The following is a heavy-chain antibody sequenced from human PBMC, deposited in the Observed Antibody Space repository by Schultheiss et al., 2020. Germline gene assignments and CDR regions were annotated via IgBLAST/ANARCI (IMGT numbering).Heavy chain of an antibody. D-gene: IGHD3-10*01. V-gene: IGHV4-30-2*01. Sequence: SETLSLTCAVSGGSISSGGYSWSWIRQPPGKGLEWIGYIYHSGSTYYNPSLKSRVTISVDRSKNQFSLKLSSVTAADTAVYYCARNHYYGSGSYYSARPNSYYFDYWGKGTLVTVSS. CDR3: ARNHYYGSGSYYSARPNSYYFDY. CDR2: IYHSGST. CDR1: GGSISSGGYS. J-gene: IGHJ4*02.